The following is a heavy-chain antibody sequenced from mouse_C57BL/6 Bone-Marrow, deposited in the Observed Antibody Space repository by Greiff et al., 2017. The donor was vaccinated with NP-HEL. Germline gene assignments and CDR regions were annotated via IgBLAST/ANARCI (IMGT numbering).Heavy chain of an antibody. CDR3: TTYYYGSSYFYWYFDV. CDR2: IDPENGDT. D-gene: IGHD1-1*01. V-gene: IGHV14-4*01. J-gene: IGHJ1*03. Sequence: EVKLQESGAELVRPGASVKLSCTASGFNIKDDYMHWVKQRPEQGLEWIGWIDPENGDTEYASKFQGKATITADTSSNTAYLQLSSLTSEDTAVYYCTTYYYGSSYFYWYFDVWGTGTTVTVSS. CDR1: GFNIKDDY.